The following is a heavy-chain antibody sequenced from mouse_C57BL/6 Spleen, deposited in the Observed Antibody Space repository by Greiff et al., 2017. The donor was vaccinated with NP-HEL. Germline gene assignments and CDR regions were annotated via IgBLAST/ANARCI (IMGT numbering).Heavy chain of an antibody. J-gene: IGHJ2*01. Sequence: QVQLQHSGAELVRPGASVTLSCKASGYTFTDYEMHWVKQTPVHGLEWIGAIDPETGGTAYNQKFKGKAILTADKSSSTAYMELRSLTSEDSAVYYCTRRITTVVEEYYFDYWGQGTTLTVSS. CDR1: GYTFTDYE. CDR3: TRRITTVVEEYYFDY. V-gene: IGHV1-15*01. CDR2: IDPETGGT. D-gene: IGHD1-1*01.